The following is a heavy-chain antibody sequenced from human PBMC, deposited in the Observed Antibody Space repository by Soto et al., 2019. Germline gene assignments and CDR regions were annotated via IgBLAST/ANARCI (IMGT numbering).Heavy chain of an antibody. Sequence: ASVKVSCKASGYTFTSYYMHWVRQAPGQGLEWMGIINPSGGSTSYAQKFQGRVTMTRDTSTSTVYMELSSLRSEDTAVYYCAREERLYCGDDCHGWFDPWGQGTLVTVSS. CDR3: AREERLYCGDDCHGWFDP. CDR1: GYTFTSYY. J-gene: IGHJ5*02. V-gene: IGHV1-46*01. CDR2: INPSGGST. D-gene: IGHD2-21*02.